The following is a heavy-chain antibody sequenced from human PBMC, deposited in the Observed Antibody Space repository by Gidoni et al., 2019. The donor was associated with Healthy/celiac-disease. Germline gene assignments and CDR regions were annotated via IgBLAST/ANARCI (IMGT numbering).Heavy chain of an antibody. Sequence: QVQLVASGGGVVQPGRSLRLSCAASGFTFSSYGMHWVRQAPGKGLEWVAVIWYDGSNKYYADSVKGRFTISRDNSKNTLYLQMNSLRAEDTAVYYCARDLMVYALDYWGQGTLVTVSS. D-gene: IGHD2-8*01. CDR3: ARDLMVYALDY. J-gene: IGHJ4*02. CDR1: GFTFSSYG. CDR2: IWYDGSNK. V-gene: IGHV3-33*01.